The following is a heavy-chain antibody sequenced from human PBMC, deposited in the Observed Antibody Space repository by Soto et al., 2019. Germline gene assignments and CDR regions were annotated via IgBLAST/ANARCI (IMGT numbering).Heavy chain of an antibody. V-gene: IGHV3-73*01. D-gene: IGHD3-22*01. CDR3: TGQYFDGSNYYQPDY. CDR1: GFIFSDSG. J-gene: IGHJ4*02. CDR2: IRSKADSYAT. Sequence: GGSLRLSCAASGFIFSDSGIHWVRQASGKGLQWVANIRSKADSYATAYAASVTGRFTISRDDSQNTAYLQLNSLKIEDTALYSCTGQYFDGSNYYQPDYWGRGTLFTVSS.